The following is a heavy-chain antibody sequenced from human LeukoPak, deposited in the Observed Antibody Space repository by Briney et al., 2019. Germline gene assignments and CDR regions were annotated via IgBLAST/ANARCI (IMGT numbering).Heavy chain of an antibody. D-gene: IGHD2-15*01. CDR3: AGIVVVVAALFRHY. Sequence: ASVKVSCKASGYTFTSYDINWVRQATGQGLEWMGWMNPNSGNTGYAQKFQGRVTMTRNTSISTAYMELSSLRSEDTAVYYCAGIVVVVAALFRHYWGQGTLVTVSS. CDR1: GYTFTSYD. V-gene: IGHV1-8*01. CDR2: MNPNSGNT. J-gene: IGHJ4*02.